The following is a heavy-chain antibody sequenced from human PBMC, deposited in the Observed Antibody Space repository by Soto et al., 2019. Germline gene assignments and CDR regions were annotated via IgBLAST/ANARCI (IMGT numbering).Heavy chain of an antibody. J-gene: IGHJ3*02. V-gene: IGHV1-18*01. CDR3: ARGALRLLEWLLDAFDI. Sequence: ASVKVSCKASGYTFTSYGISWVRQAPGQGLEWMGWISAYNGNTNYAQKLQGRVTMTTDTSTSTAYMELRSLRSDDTAVYYCARGALRLLEWLLDAFDIWGQGTMVTVSS. CDR2: ISAYNGNT. D-gene: IGHD3-3*01. CDR1: GYTFTSYG.